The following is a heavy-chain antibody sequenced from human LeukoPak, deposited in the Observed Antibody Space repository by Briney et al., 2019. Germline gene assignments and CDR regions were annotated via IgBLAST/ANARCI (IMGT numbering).Heavy chain of an antibody. CDR3: ARGSPGYFDWLGY. J-gene: IGHJ4*02. CDR2: IYYSGSA. V-gene: IGHV4-59*01. D-gene: IGHD3-9*01. Sequence: SETLSLTCTVSGGSISSYYWSWIRQPPGKGLEWIGNIYYSGSANYNPALKSRVTMPLDTSKSQFSLKLSSVTATDTAVYYCARGSPGYFDWLGYWGQGTLVTVSS. CDR1: GGSISSYY.